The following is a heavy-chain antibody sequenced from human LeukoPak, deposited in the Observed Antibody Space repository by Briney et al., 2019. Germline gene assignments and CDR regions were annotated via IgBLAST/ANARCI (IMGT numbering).Heavy chain of an antibody. CDR3: ARGDATSVTRFRPRPYLDY. Sequence: SETLSLTCAVYGGSSSGYYWNWIRQPPGKGLEWIGEINHRGNTNYNPSLKSRVTMSVDTSKNQVSLALRSVTAADTAVYYCARGDATSVTRFRPRPYLDYWRQGTLVTVSS. J-gene: IGHJ4*02. D-gene: IGHD4-17*01. V-gene: IGHV4-34*01. CDR1: GGSSSGYY. CDR2: INHRGNT.